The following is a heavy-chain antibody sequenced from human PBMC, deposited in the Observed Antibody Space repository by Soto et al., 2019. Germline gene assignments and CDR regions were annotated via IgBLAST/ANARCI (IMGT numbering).Heavy chain of an antibody. V-gene: IGHV3-15*01. CDR1: GFTFSNAW. Sequence: PGGSLILSCAASGFTFSNAWMSWVRQAPGKGLEWVGRIKSKTDGGTTDYAAPVKGRFTISRDDSKNTLYLQMNSLKTEDTAVYYCTTSHLLRFLGDAFDIWGQGTMVTVSS. D-gene: IGHD3-3*01. CDR2: IKSKTDGGTT. CDR3: TTSHLLRFLGDAFDI. J-gene: IGHJ3*02.